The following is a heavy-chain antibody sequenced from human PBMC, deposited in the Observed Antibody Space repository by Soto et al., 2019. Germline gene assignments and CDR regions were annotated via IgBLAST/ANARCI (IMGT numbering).Heavy chain of an antibody. Sequence: SVKVSCKASGFAFISSAVQWVRQARGQRLEWIGWIVVGSGNTNYAQKFQERVTITRDMSTSTAYMELSSLRYEDTAVYYCAADSDYQVLYYYYGMDVWGQGTTVTVSS. CDR1: GFAFISSA. CDR2: IVVGSGNT. V-gene: IGHV1-58*01. D-gene: IGHD4-17*01. CDR3: AADSDYQVLYYYYGMDV. J-gene: IGHJ6*02.